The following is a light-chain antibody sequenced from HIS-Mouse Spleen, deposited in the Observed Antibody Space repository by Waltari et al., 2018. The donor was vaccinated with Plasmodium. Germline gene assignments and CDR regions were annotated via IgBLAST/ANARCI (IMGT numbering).Light chain of an antibody. V-gene: IGLV3-10*01. Sequence: SYELTQPPSVSLSPGQTARTTCSGEALPKQNANWYQQKSGQAPVLVLYGDSKRPSGIPERFSGSSSGTMATFAISGAQVEDEADYYCYSTDSSGNHRVFGGGTKLTVL. J-gene: IGLJ3*02. CDR2: GDS. CDR3: YSTDSSGNHRV. CDR1: ALPKQN.